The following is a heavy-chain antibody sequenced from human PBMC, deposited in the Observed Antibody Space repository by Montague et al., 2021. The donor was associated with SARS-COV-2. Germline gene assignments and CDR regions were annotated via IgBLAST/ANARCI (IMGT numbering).Heavy chain of an antibody. CDR1: GGSISSSSYY. J-gene: IGHJ3*02. D-gene: IGHD3-22*01. CDR3: ASSYYYDSSGYYSHDAFYI. CDR2: IYYSGST. V-gene: IGHV4-39*01. Sequence: SETLSLTCTVSGGSISSSSYYWGWIRQPPGKGLEWIGSIYYSGSTYYNPSLKSRVTISVDTSKNQFSLKLSSVTAADTAVYYCASSYYYDSSGYYSHDAFYIGGQGKMVTVAS.